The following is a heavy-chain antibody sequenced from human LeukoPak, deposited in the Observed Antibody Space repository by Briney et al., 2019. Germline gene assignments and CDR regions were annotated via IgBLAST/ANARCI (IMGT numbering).Heavy chain of an antibody. D-gene: IGHD3-22*01. Sequence: SETLSLTCTVSGGSISSYYWSWIRQPPGKGLEWSGYFYYSGSTTYNPSLKSRVPISVDTSKNQFSLKLSSVTAADTAVYYCARGSEYYYDSSNFDYWGQGTLVTVSS. V-gene: IGHV4-59*01. CDR1: GGSISSYY. J-gene: IGHJ4*02. CDR3: ARGSEYYYDSSNFDY. CDR2: FYYSGST.